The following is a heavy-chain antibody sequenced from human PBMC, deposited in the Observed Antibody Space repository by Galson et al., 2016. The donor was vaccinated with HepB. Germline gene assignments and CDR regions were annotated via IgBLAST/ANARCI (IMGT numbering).Heavy chain of an antibody. CDR3: ARGAGRSLVWY. J-gene: IGHJ4*02. D-gene: IGHD2-15*01. Sequence: SETLSRTCNVSGGSISNYYWSWIRQPAGKGLEWIGRIYTSGSTNYNPSLKSRVTMSVDTSKNQFSLKLRSVTAADTAVYYCARGAGRSLVWYWGQGALVAVSS. CDR2: IYTSGST. V-gene: IGHV4-4*07. CDR1: GGSISNYY.